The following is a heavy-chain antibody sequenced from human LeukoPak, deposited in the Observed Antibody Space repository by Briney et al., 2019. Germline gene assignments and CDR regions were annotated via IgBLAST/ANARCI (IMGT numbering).Heavy chain of an antibody. J-gene: IGHJ6*02. D-gene: IGHD5-18*01. V-gene: IGHV3-74*01. CDR3: VREDRLGYNYAYGVDV. CDR1: GFXFSRYW. Sequence: GGSLRLSCAASGFXFSRYWIHWVRQAPGKGRVWVSRINSDGSSTTYADSVKGRFTISRDNAKNTLYLQMNSLRAEDTAVYYCVREDRLGYNYAYGVDVWGQGTTVTVSS. CDR2: INSDGSST.